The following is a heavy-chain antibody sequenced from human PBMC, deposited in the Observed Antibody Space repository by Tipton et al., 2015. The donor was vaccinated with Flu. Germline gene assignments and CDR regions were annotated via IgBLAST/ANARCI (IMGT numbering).Heavy chain of an antibody. CDR1: GFIFSNCW. Sequence: SLRLSCAASGFIFSNCWMHWVRQLPGEGLEWVSRMNPDGTIITYADSVKGRFTVSRDNAKSMLYLQMNSLRVEDTAMYFCTRNPLTPEGAWGQGTMVTVSS. CDR2: MNPDGTII. J-gene: IGHJ5*02. CDR3: TRNPLTPEGA. V-gene: IGHV3-74*03.